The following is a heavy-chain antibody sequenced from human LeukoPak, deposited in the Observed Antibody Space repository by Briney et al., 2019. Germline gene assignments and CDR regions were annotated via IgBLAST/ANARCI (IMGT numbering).Heavy chain of an antibody. Sequence: SETLSLTCTVSGGSISSYYWSWIRQPPGKGLEWIGYIYYSGSTNYNPSLKSRVTISVDTSKNQFSLKLSSVTAADTAVYYCARARNLGYCSSTSCRSWFDPWGQGTLVTVSS. CDR1: GGSISSYY. V-gene: IGHV4-59*01. CDR3: ARARNLGYCSSTSCRSWFDP. J-gene: IGHJ5*02. D-gene: IGHD2-2*01. CDR2: IYYSGST.